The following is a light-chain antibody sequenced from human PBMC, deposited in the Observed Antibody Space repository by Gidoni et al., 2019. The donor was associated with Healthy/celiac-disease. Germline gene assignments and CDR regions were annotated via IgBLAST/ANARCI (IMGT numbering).Light chain of an antibody. J-gene: IGLJ2*01. CDR2: KDS. CDR3: QSADSSGTYVV. Sequence: SYELTQPPSVSVSQGQTARLTCSGDALPKQYAYWYQQKPGQAPVLVIYKDSERPSGIPERFSGSSSGTTVTLTISGVQAEDEADYYCQSADSSGTYVVFGGGTKLTVL. V-gene: IGLV3-25*02. CDR1: ALPKQY.